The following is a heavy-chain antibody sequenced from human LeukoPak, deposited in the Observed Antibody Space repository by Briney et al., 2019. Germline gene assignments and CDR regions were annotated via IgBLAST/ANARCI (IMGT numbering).Heavy chain of an antibody. Sequence: SVKVSCKASGGTFSSYAISWVRQAPGQGLEWMGGIIPIFGTANYAQKFQGRVTITADESTSTAYMELSSLRSEDTTVYYCAREPATVTTLAYFDYWGQGTLVTVSS. V-gene: IGHV1-69*13. CDR3: AREPATVTTLAYFDY. D-gene: IGHD4-17*01. CDR2: IIPIFGTA. CDR1: GGTFSSYA. J-gene: IGHJ4*02.